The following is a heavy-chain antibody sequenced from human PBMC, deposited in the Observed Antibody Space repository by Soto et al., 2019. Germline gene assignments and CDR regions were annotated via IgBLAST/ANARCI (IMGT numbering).Heavy chain of an antibody. CDR1: GGSISSSSYY. V-gene: IGHV4-39*01. D-gene: IGHD1-7*01. J-gene: IGHJ4*02. Sequence: QLQLQESGPGLVKPSETLSLTCTVSGGSISSSSYYWGWIRQPPGKGLEWIGSIYYSGSTYYNPSLNSRVTLSVDTSKTQFSLKLSSVTAADTAVYYCARRTSSMATSAGTPEIDYWGQGTLVTVSS. CDR2: IYYSGST. CDR3: ARRTSSMATSAGTPEIDY.